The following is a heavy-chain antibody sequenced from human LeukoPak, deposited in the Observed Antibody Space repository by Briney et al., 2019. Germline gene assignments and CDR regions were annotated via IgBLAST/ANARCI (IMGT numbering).Heavy chain of an antibody. D-gene: IGHD6-13*01. Sequence: GGSLRLSCAASGFTFSSYAMSWVRQAPGKGLEWVSAISGSGGSTYYTDSVKGRFTISRDNSKNTLYLQMNSLRAEDTAVYYCAKYSSSWYEDSNDYWGQGTLVTVSS. CDR2: ISGSGGST. J-gene: IGHJ4*02. CDR1: GFTFSSYA. CDR3: AKYSSSWYEDSNDY. V-gene: IGHV3-23*01.